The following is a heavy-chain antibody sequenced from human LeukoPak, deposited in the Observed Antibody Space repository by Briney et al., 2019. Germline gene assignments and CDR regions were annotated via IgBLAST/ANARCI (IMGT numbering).Heavy chain of an antibody. CDR3: ARAGNKNSWIQLWLPYY. J-gene: IGHJ4*02. D-gene: IGHD5-18*01. CDR2: ISYDGSNK. CDR1: GFTFSSYG. Sequence: GGSLRLSCAASGFTFSSYGMHWVRQAPGKGLEWVAVISYDGSNKYYADSVKGRFTISRDNSKNTLYLQMNSLRAEDTAVYYCARAGNKNSWIQLWLPYYWGQGTLVTVSS. V-gene: IGHV3-30*19.